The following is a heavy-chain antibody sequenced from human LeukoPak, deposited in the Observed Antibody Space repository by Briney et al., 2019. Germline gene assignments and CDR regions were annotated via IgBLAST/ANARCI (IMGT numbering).Heavy chain of an antibody. J-gene: IGHJ3*02. CDR3: ARAEHDYGDYAYAFDI. D-gene: IGHD4-17*01. V-gene: IGHV1-2*02. CDR1: GYTFSGYY. Sequence: ASVKVSFKASGYTFSGYYIHWVRQAPGQGLEWMGWINPNSGGTNYAQKFQGRVTMTRDTSISTAYMELSRLRSDDTAVYYCARAEHDYGDYAYAFDIWGQGTMVTVSS. CDR2: INPNSGGT.